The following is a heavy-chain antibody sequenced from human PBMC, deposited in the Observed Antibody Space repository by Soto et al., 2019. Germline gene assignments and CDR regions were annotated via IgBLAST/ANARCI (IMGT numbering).Heavy chain of an antibody. CDR3: AHLPMAYDYGDYGVRVAFDI. D-gene: IGHD4-17*01. J-gene: IGHJ3*02. V-gene: IGHV3-30-3*01. Sequence: GGSLRLSCAASGFTFSSYAMHWVRQAPGKGLEWVAVISYDGSNKYYADSLKGRFTISRDNSKNTLYLQMNSLRAEDTAVYYCAHLPMAYDYGDYGVRVAFDIWGQGTMVTVSS. CDR2: ISYDGSNK. CDR1: GFTFSSYA.